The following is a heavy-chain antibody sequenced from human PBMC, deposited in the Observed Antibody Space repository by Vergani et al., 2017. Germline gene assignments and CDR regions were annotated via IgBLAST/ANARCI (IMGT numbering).Heavy chain of an antibody. CDR1: GGSMSSYY. V-gene: IGHV4-59*01. D-gene: IGHD5-18*01. CDR2: IYYSGST. Sequence: QVQLQESGPGLVKPSETLSLTCTVSGGSMSSYYWSWIRQPPGKGLEWIGYIYYSGSTNYNPSLKSRVTISVDTSKNQFSLKLSSVTAADTAVYYCARVGDTAMVLNYWGQGTLVTVSS. CDR3: ARVGDTAMVLNY. J-gene: IGHJ4*02.